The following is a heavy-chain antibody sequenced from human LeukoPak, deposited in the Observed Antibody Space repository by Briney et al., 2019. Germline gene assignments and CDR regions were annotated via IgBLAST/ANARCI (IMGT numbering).Heavy chain of an antibody. CDR2: MYYIGIT. Sequence: PGTPSLSRTVPGGSLSSYFWNCIPQPPREGVEWIGHMYYIGITHYNPALKSRVTLSVDTSKKQFSLKLSSVTAADTAVYYCASASSGWSYDYWGQGTLVTVSS. CDR1: GGSLSSYF. V-gene: IGHV4-59*12. CDR3: ASASSGWSYDY. D-gene: IGHD6-19*01. J-gene: IGHJ4*02.